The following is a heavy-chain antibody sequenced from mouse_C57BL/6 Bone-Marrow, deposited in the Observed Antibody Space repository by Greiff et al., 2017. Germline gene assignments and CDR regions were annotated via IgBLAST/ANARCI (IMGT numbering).Heavy chain of an antibody. V-gene: IGHV3-6*01. J-gene: IGHJ1*03. Sequence: ESGPGLVKPSQSLSLTCSVTGYSITSGYYWNWIRQFPGNKLEWMGYISYDGSNNYNPSLKNRTSITRDTSKNQFFLKLNSVTTEDTATYYCAKITTDWYFDVWGTGTTVTVSS. CDR1: GYSITSGYY. CDR2: ISYDGSN. D-gene: IGHD1-1*01. CDR3: AKITTDWYFDV.